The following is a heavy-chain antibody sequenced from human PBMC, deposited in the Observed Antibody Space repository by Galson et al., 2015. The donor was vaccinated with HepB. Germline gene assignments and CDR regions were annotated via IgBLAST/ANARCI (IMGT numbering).Heavy chain of an antibody. J-gene: IGHJ6*02. V-gene: IGHV1-8*01. CDR1: GYTFTSYD. D-gene: IGHD3-22*01. Sequence: SCKASGYTFTSYDINWVRQATGQGLEWMGWMNPNSGNTGYAQKFQGRVTMTRNTSISTAYMELSSLRSEDTAVYYCARVTRYYYDSSGYYPHYYYYGMDVWGQGTTVTVSS. CDR2: MNPNSGNT. CDR3: ARVTRYYYDSSGYYPHYYYYGMDV.